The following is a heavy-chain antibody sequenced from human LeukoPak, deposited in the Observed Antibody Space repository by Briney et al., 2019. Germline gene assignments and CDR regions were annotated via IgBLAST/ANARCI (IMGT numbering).Heavy chain of an antibody. D-gene: IGHD5-24*01. Sequence: PSETLSPTPSVSGGSLSGIYWGWVRPSPGQGLEWIGYIFSIGSTKYNPSLKSPVPISLDTSTKQFSLKLSSVTAADTAVYYCARQGVYIGDGYNLVFEIWGQGTVVTVST. CDR1: GGSLSGIY. CDR2: IFSIGST. CDR3: ARQGVYIGDGYNLVFEI. V-gene: IGHV4-59*01. J-gene: IGHJ3*02.